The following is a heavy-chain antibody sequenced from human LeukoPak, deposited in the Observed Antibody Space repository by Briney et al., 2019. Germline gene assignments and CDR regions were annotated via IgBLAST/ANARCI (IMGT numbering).Heavy chain of an antibody. D-gene: IGHD3-10*01. Sequence: SETLSLTCTVSGYSISSGYYWAWIRQPSGKGLEWIGNIYHSGSTYYNPSLKSRVTISVDTSKNQFSLKLSSVTAADTAVYYCAREPTYYYGSGSYSPYYYMDVWGKGTTVTVSS. J-gene: IGHJ6*03. V-gene: IGHV4-38-2*02. CDR1: GYSISSGYY. CDR2: IYHSGST. CDR3: AREPTYYYGSGSYSPYYYMDV.